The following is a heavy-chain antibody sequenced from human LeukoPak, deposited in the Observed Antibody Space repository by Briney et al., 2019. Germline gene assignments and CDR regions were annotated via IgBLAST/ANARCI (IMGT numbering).Heavy chain of an antibody. CDR3: TTANWNAYYYYYGMDV. CDR1: GFTFSNAW. Sequence: GGSLRLSCAASGFTFSNAWMSRVRQAPGKGLEWVGRIKSKTDGGTTDYAAPVKGRFTISRDDSKNTLYLQMNSLKTEDTAVYYCTTANWNAYYYYYGMDVWGQGTTVTVSS. D-gene: IGHD1-1*01. J-gene: IGHJ6*02. V-gene: IGHV3-15*01. CDR2: IKSKTDGGTT.